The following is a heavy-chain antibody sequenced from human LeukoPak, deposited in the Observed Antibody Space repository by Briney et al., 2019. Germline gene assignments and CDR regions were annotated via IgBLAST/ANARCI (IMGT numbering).Heavy chain of an antibody. V-gene: IGHV3-15*01. CDR2: IKSKTDGGTT. D-gene: IGHD1-26*01. CDR1: RFTFKNAW. J-gene: IGHJ4*02. Sequence: GGSLRLSCAASRFTFKNAWMNWVRQAPGKGLEWVGRIKSKTDGGTTDYPAPVRGRFTISRDDSKNTLYLQMNSLETEDTAVYYCTTQTVGASDYWGQGTLVTVSS. CDR3: TTQTVGASDY.